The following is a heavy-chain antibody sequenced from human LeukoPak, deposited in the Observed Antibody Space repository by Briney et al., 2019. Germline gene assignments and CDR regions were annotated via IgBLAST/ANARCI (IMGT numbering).Heavy chain of an antibody. D-gene: IGHD2-2*01. Sequence: GGSLRLSCAASRFTFSDYSMSWLRQAPGKGLEGVSYIRSSGNTIYYANSVKGRFTISRDNAKNSLYLQMNSLRAADTAVYYCARLIVILPDATDAFVIWGQCTMVTVSS. CDR1: RFTFSDYS. CDR3: ARLIVILPDATDAFVI. J-gene: IGHJ3*02. CDR2: IRSSGNTI. V-gene: IGHV3-11*04.